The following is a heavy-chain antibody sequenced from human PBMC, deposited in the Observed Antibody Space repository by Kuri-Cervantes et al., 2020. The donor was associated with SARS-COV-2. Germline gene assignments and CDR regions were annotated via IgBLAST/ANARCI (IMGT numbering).Heavy chain of an antibody. Sequence: SETLSLTCTVSGGSISSGDYYWSWIRQPPGKGLEWIGYIYYSGSTYYNPSLKSRVTISVDTSKNQFSLKLSSVTAADTAVYYCAREGIAAAGTSIYYYMDVWGKGTTVTVSS. CDR1: GGSISSGDYY. CDR2: IYYSGST. J-gene: IGHJ6*03. V-gene: IGHV4-61*08. CDR3: AREGIAAAGTSIYYYMDV. D-gene: IGHD6-13*01.